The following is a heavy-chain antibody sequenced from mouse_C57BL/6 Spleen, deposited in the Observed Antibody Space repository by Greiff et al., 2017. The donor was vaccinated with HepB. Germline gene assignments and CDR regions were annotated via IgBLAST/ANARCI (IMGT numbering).Heavy chain of an antibody. V-gene: IGHV1-59*01. CDR2: IDPSDSYT. CDR3: ARGGDFHFDY. J-gene: IGHJ2*01. Sequence: QVQLQQSGAELVRPGTSVKLSCKASGYTFTSYWMHWVKQRPGQGLEWIGVIDPSDSYTNYNQKFKGKATLTVDTSSSTAYMQLSSLTSEDSAVYYCARGGDFHFDYWGQGTTLTVSS. CDR1: GYTFTSYW.